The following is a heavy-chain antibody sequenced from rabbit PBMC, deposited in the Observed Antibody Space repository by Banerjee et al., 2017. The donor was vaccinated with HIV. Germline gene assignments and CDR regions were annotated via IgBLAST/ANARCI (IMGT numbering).Heavy chain of an antibody. CDR2: INTISGDT. D-gene: IGHD2-1*01. CDR1: GFTISSSYY. CDR3: ARYGYDGYDDYGYFSS. Sequence: LEESGGDLVKPGASLTLTCTASGFTISSSYYMCWVRQAPGKGLEWIACINTISGDTVYATWAKGRFTISSDNAQNTVDLQMNSLTAADTATYFCARYGYDGYDDYGYFSSWGPGTLVTVS. V-gene: IGHV1S40*01. J-gene: IGHJ4*01.